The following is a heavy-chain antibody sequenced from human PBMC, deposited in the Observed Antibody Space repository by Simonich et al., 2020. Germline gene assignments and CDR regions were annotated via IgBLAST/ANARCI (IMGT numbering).Heavy chain of an antibody. D-gene: IGHD5-12*01. V-gene: IGHV3-21*01. J-gene: IGHJ4*02. CDR2: ISISSRNI. Sequence: EVQLVESGGGLVKPGGSLRLSCAASGFTFSSYSMNWVRQAPGKGLEGVSSISISSRNIYYPDSVKGRFTISRDNAKNSLYLQMNSLRAEDTAVYYCASLYSGYGYYWGQGTLVTVSS. CDR3: ASLYSGYGYY. CDR1: GFTFSSYS.